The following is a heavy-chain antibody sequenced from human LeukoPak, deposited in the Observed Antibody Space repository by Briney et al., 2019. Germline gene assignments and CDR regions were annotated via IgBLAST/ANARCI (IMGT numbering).Heavy chain of an antibody. J-gene: IGHJ5*02. CDR3: ARLGFIAAAGTYWFDP. D-gene: IGHD6-13*01. CDR2: INWNGGST. Sequence: GGSLRLSCAASGFTFDDYGMSWVRQAPGKGLEWVSGINWNGGSTGYADSVKGRFTISRDNAKNSLYLQMNSLRAEDTALYYCARLGFIAAAGTYWFDPWGQGTLVTVSS. CDR1: GFTFDDYG. V-gene: IGHV3-20*04.